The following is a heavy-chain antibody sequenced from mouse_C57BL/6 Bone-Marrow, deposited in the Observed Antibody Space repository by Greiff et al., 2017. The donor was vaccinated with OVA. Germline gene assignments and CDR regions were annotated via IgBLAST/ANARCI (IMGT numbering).Heavy chain of an antibody. V-gene: IGHV5-4*01. J-gene: IGHJ2*01. CDR1: GFTFSSYA. Sequence: EVHLVESGGGLVKPGGSLKLSCAASGFTFSSYAMSWVRQTPEKRLEWVATISDGGSYTYYPDNVKGRFTISRDNAKNNLYLQMSHLKSEDTAMYYCARAWDGYYFDYWGQGTTLTVSS. CDR3: ARAWDGYYFDY. D-gene: IGHD4-1*01. CDR2: ISDGGSYT.